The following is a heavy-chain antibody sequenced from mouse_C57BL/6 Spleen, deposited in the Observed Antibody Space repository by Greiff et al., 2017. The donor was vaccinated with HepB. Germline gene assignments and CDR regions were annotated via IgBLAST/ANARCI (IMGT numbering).Heavy chain of an antibody. D-gene: IGHD2-3*01. CDR2: IHPNSGST. CDR1: GYTFTSYW. CDR3: ARDNDGYYVNFDY. J-gene: IGHJ2*01. V-gene: IGHV1-64*01. Sequence: QVQLQQPGAELVKPGASVKLSCKASGYTFTSYWMHWVKQRPGQGLEWIGMIHPNSGSTNYNEKFKSKATLTVDKSSSTAYMQLSSLTSEDSAVYYCARDNDGYYVNFDYWGQGTTLTVSS.